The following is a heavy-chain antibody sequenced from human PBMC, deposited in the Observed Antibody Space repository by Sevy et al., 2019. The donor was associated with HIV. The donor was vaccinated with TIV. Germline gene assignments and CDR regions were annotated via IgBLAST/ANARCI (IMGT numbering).Heavy chain of an antibody. V-gene: IGHV3-30*18. CDR2: ISFYGSNK. CDR3: AKDAFEVRGVLSSRCMPTYYHAMDL. J-gene: IGHJ6*02. CDR1: GFTFGSYD. Sequence: GGSLRLSCAASGFTFGSYDMYWVRQTPGKGLEWVALISFYGSNKEYADSVKGRFTISRDNSKNTVYLQISSLKPEDTAVYYCAKDAFEVRGVLSSRCMPTYYHAMDLWGQGTTVTVSS. D-gene: IGHD3-10*01.